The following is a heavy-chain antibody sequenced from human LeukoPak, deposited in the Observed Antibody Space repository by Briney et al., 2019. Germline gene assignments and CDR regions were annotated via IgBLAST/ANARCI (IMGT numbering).Heavy chain of an antibody. D-gene: IGHD2-21*02. J-gene: IGHJ5*02. V-gene: IGHV4-39*07. CDR3: ARDQGCGGDCYPLRNWFDP. CDR2: IYYGGNS. CDR1: GDSIATNSLY. Sequence: SETLSLTCTVSGDSIATNSLYWAWIRQPPGKGLEWLGRIYYGGNSYYNPSLKSRLTISVDTSKNQLSLKLTSVTAADTAVYYCARDQGCGGDCYPLRNWFDPWGQGTLVTVAS.